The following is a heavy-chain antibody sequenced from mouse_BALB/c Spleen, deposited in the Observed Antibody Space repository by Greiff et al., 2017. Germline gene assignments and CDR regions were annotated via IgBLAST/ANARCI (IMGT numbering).Heavy chain of an antibody. Sequence: EVKLQESGPGLVKPSQSLSLTCTVTGYSITSDYAWNWIRQFPGNKLEWMGYISYSGSTSYNPSLKSRISITRDTSKNQFFLQLNSVTTEDTATYYCARRGVYYDYGFYAMDYWGQGTSVTVSS. CDR2: ISYSGST. D-gene: IGHD2-4*01. CDR3: ARRGVYYDYGFYAMDY. CDR1: GYSITSDYA. V-gene: IGHV3-2*02. J-gene: IGHJ4*01.